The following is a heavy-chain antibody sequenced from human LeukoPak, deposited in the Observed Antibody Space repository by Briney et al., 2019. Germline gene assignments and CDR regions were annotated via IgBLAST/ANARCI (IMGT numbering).Heavy chain of an antibody. CDR3: ARGAPYYYDSSGYYRSLDFDY. CDR2: INHSGST. J-gene: IGHJ4*02. CDR1: GGSFSGYY. D-gene: IGHD3-22*01. V-gene: IGHV4-34*01. Sequence: PSETLSLTCAVYGGSFSGYYWSWIRQPPGKGLEWIGEINHSGSTNYNPSLKSRVTISVDTSKNQFSLKLSSVTAADTAVYYCARGAPYYYDSSGYYRSLDFDYWGQGTLVTVSS.